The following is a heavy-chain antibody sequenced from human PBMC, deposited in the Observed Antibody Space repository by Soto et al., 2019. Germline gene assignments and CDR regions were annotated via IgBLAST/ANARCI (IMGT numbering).Heavy chain of an antibody. CDR1: GGSISSYY. Sequence: ETLSLTCTVSGGSISSYYWSWIRQPPGKGLEWIGYIYYSGSTNYNPSLKSRVTISVDTSKNQFSLKLSSVTAADTAVYYCARDSTYGDSDYWAREPWSPSPQ. CDR2: IYYSGST. D-gene: IGHD4-17*01. J-gene: IGHJ4*02. V-gene: IGHV4-59*01. CDR3: ARDSTYGDSDY.